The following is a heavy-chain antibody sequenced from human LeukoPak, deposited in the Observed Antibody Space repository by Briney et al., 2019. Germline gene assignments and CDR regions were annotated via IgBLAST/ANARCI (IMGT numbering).Heavy chain of an antibody. Sequence: PGGPLRLSCAASGFTFNTFAMSWVPQAPGKGLERVSSIKGSSDNTYYADSVKGRFTISRDNSKNTLYLQMNSLRAEDTAVYYCAGYSSGFVYYFDYWGQGTLVTVSS. CDR3: AGYSSGFVYYFDY. CDR2: IKGSSDNT. V-gene: IGHV3-23*01. J-gene: IGHJ4*02. CDR1: GFTFNTFA. D-gene: IGHD6-19*01.